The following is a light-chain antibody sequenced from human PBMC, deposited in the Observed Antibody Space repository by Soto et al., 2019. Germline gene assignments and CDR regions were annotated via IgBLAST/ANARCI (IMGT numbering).Light chain of an antibody. CDR2: IAS. V-gene: IGKV3-20*01. Sequence: EIVLTQSPGTLSLSPGERATLSCRVSQSVSSNYLAWYQQKTGQTPRLLIYIASSRAPGIPDRFSGSGSGTHFTLTISRVEPEDFAVYYCQQYGSSPWTFGQGTKVEIK. J-gene: IGKJ1*01. CDR3: QQYGSSPWT. CDR1: QSVSSNY.